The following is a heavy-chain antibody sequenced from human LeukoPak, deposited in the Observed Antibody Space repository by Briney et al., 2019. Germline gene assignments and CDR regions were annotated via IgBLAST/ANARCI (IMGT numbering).Heavy chain of an antibody. J-gene: IGHJ5*02. V-gene: IGHV4-61*02. CDR3: ARGSAETWIWFDP. CDR2: ISTSGST. Sequence: SETLSLTCTVSGGSISSSSYYWGWIRLPAGKGLEWIGRISTSGSTDYNPSLKSRVTMSVDTSKNQFSLKLNSVTAADTAVYYCARGSAETWIWFDPWGQGTLVTVSS. D-gene: IGHD2-2*03. CDR1: GGSISSSSYY.